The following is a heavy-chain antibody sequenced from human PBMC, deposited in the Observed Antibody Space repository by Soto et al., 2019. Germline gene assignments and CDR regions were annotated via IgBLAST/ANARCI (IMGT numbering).Heavy chain of an antibody. CDR2: ISDSGAST. CDR1: GFTFSTYA. V-gene: IGHV3-23*01. CDR3: ANPYYYGSGSYGGFDF. D-gene: IGHD3-10*01. Sequence: EVQLLESGGGLVQPGGSLRLSCAASGFTFSTYAMSWLRQAPGKGLEWVSAISDSGASTYSADSVKGRFTISRDNSKNTLYLQMNSLRAEDTAVYFCANPYYYGSGSYGGFDFWGQGTLVTVSS. J-gene: IGHJ4*02.